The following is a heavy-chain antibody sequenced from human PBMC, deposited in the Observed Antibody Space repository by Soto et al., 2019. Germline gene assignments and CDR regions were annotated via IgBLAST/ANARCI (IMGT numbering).Heavy chain of an antibody. CDR3: ARDQASFRKYSSGWFERRAY. CDR1: GYTFTSYG. J-gene: IGHJ4*02. D-gene: IGHD6-19*01. CDR2: ISAYNGNT. Sequence: ASVKVSCKASGYTFTSYGISWVRQAPGQGLEWMGWISAYNGNTNYAQKLQGRVTMTTDTSTSTAYMELRSLRSDDTAVYYCARDQASFRKYSSGWFERRAYWGQGTLVTVSS. V-gene: IGHV1-18*01.